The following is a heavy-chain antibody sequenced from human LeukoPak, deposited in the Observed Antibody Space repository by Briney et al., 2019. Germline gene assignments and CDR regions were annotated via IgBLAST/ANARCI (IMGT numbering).Heavy chain of an antibody. CDR3: ATPTISHYYDSSGSDDAFDI. V-gene: IGHV1-8*01. D-gene: IGHD3-22*01. J-gene: IGHJ3*02. CDR2: MNPNSGNT. Sequence: ATVKVSCKASGYTFTSYDINWVRQATGRGLEWMGWMNPNSGNTGYTQKFQGRVTMTRNTSISTAYMELSSLRSEDTAVYYCATPTISHYYDSSGSDDAFDIWGQGTMVTVSS. CDR1: GYTFTSYD.